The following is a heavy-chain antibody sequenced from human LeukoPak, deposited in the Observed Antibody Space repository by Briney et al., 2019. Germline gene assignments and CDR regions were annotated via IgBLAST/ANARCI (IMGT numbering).Heavy chain of an antibody. D-gene: IGHD5-12*01. V-gene: IGHV1-69*05. CDR1: GGTFSSYA. CDR3: ARDSGGYDFRGVYYYYYMDV. Sequence: SVKVSCKASGGTFSSYAISWVRQAPGQGLEWMGGIIPIFGTADYAQKFQGRVTITTDESTSTAYMELSSLRSEDTAVYYCARDSGGYDFRGVYYYYYMDVWGKGTTVTVSS. CDR2: IIPIFGTA. J-gene: IGHJ6*03.